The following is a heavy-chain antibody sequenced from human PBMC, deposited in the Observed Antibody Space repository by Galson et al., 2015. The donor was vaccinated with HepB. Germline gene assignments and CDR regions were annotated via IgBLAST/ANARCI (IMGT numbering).Heavy chain of an antibody. Sequence: LRLSCAASGFTSSSHWMSWVRQAPGKGLEWVANIRQDGSEKYYVDSVKGRFTISRDNAKNSLYLQMYSLRVEDTAVYYCARWDHWGQGTLVTVSS. CDR1: GFTSSSHW. J-gene: IGHJ4*02. V-gene: IGHV3-7*01. CDR2: IRQDGSEK. CDR3: ARWDH.